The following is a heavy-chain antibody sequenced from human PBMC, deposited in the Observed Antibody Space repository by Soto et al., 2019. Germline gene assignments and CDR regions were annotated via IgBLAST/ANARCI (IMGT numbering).Heavy chain of an antibody. CDR1: GDSIISSTYY. D-gene: IGHD3-10*01. Sequence: QLQLQESGPGLVKPSETLSLTCTVSGDSIISSTYYWGWIRQPPGKGLEWIGIIYYSGSTYYNPSLKSRVTISVDTSKNQFSLRLSSVTAADTAVYYCATSRVLLWFGELLFDAFDIWGQGTMVTVSS. CDR3: ATSRVLLWFGELLFDAFDI. V-gene: IGHV4-39*01. J-gene: IGHJ3*02. CDR2: IYYSGST.